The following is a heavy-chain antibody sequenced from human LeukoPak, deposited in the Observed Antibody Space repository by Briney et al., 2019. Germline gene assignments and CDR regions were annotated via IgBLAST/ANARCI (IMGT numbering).Heavy chain of an antibody. V-gene: IGHV3-74*01. CDR1: GFTFSKYW. J-gene: IGHJ4*02. D-gene: IGHD6-19*01. CDR2: INTDGTVT. CDR3: ATKQWLAPPPDS. Sequence: TRRSLRLSCAASGFTFSKYWMLWVRQAPGKGLESVSRINTDGTVTTYADSVKGRFTVSRDNADNTMFLQMNSVRDEDTAVYYCATKQWLAPPPDSWGQGTPVTVSS.